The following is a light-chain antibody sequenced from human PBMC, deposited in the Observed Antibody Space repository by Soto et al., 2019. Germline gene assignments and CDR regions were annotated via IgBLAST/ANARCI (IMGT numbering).Light chain of an antibody. CDR3: AAWDASLSACV. Sequence: QSVLPHPPSASGTAGHVVTISCSGGDSNIGSNSVYWYQHLPRMAPKLLIYYNNQRPSGVPDRFSGSRSGTSASLAIVGLRSEDEAVYHCAAWDASLSACVFGNGTKVTVL. V-gene: IGLV1-47*02. CDR1: DSNIGSNS. CDR2: YNN. J-gene: IGLJ1*01.